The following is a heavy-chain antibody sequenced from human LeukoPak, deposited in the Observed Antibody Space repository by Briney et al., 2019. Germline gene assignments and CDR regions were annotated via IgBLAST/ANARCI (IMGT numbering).Heavy chain of an antibody. D-gene: IGHD3-22*01. Sequence: KTGRSLRLSCAASGFTFSSYSMNWVRQAPGKGLEWVSSISSSSSFRYYADSVKGRFTISRDNAKNSLYLQMHSLRAEDTAVYYCARESSGYFYWGQGTLVTVSS. CDR2: ISSSSSFR. J-gene: IGHJ4*02. CDR1: GFTFSSYS. V-gene: IGHV3-21*01. CDR3: ARESSGYFY.